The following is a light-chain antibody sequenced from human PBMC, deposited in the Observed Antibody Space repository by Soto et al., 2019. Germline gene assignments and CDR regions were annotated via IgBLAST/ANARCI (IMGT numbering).Light chain of an antibody. CDR2: DAS. CDR1: QSVSSK. CDR3: QQYNNWPWT. Sequence: EIVLTQSPGTLSVSPGERVTLSCRASQSVSSKLVWYQRKPGQSPRLLIYDASTRATGMPGRFSGSGSGTEFTLTISSLQSEDFAGYYCQQYNNWPWTFGQGTKVEIK. J-gene: IGKJ1*01. V-gene: IGKV3-15*01.